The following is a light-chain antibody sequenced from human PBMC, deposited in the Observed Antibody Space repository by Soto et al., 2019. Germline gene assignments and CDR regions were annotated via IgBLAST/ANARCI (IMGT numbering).Light chain of an antibody. CDR1: SSNIGSNF. CDR2: RND. CDR3: AAWDDNLSGPL. V-gene: IGLV1-47*01. Sequence: QSVLTQPPSASGTPGQRVTISCSGSSSNIGSNFVYWYHQLPGTAPKLLIYRNDQRASGVPDRFSGSKSDTSGSLAISGLRSDDEGIYYCAAWDDNLSGPLFGGGTKLTVL. J-gene: IGLJ3*02.